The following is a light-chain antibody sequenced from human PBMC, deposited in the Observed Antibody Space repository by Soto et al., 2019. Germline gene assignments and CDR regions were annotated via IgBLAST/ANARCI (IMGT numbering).Light chain of an antibody. CDR1: SSDVGGYNY. Sequence: QSVLTQPASVSGSPGQSITISCTGTSSDVGGYNYVSWYQHHPGKAPELMIFEVSNRPSGVSHRFSGSKSGNTASLTISGLQTEDEGDYYCSSYTSSSTRVFGTGTKVT. CDR2: EVS. V-gene: IGLV2-14*01. J-gene: IGLJ1*01. CDR3: SSYTSSSTRV.